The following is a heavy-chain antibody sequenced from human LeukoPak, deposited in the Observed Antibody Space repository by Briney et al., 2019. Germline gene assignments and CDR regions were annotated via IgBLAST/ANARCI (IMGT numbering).Heavy chain of an antibody. D-gene: IGHD1-26*01. V-gene: IGHV5-51*01. J-gene: IGHJ4*02. Sequence: GDSLKISCKGSGYSFTTYWIAWVRQMPGKGLEWMGIIYPGDSDTTYNPSFQGQVTISADKSISTAYLQWRSLKASDTAMYYCARRVHRGGSYSSHSDYWGQGTLVTVSS. CDR3: ARRVHRGGSYSSHSDY. CDR1: GYSFTTYW. CDR2: IYPGDSDT.